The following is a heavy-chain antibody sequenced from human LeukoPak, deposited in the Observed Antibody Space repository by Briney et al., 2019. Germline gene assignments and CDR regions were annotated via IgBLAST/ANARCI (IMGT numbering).Heavy chain of an antibody. CDR2: ISYSGNT. J-gene: IGHJ3*02. CDR1: GGSIISSDYH. D-gene: IGHD2-15*01. Sequence: PSETLSLTCTVSGGSIISSDYHWGWVRQPPGKGLGWIGTISYSGNTDYNPSLRSRVTISVDTSNNQFSLRLGSVTAADTAIYHCARHCCSAPSKRVFDIWGQGTMVTVSS. V-gene: IGHV4-39*01. CDR3: ARHCCSAPSKRVFDI.